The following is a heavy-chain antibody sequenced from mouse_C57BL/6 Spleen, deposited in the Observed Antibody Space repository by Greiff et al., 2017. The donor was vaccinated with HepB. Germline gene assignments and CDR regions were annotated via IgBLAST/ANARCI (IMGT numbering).Heavy chain of an antibody. CDR1: GFTFRSYT. CDR2: ISGGGGNT. CDR3: ARQLKLRDYAMDY. J-gene: IGHJ4*01. Sequence: EVKLMESGGGLVKPGGSLKLSCAASGFTFRSYTMSWVRQTPEKRLEWVATISGGGGNTYYPDSVKGRFTISRDNAKNTLYLQMSSLRSEDTALYYCARQLKLRDYAMDYWGQGTSVTVSS. V-gene: IGHV5-9*01. D-gene: IGHD3-2*02.